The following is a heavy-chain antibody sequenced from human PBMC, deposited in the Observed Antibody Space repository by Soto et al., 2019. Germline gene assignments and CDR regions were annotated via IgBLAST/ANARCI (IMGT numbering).Heavy chain of an antibody. Sequence: QVQLPESGPGLVKPSETLSLTCTVSGGSIRTYYWSWIRQSAGKGLEWIGRIYISGSTNYNPSLRSRVTVSLDTSKSQFSLRLTSVTAADTAVYYCARDSGDYQGFDYWGQGTLVTVSS. D-gene: IGHD4-17*01. J-gene: IGHJ4*02. CDR2: IYISGST. CDR1: GGSIRTYY. V-gene: IGHV4-4*07. CDR3: ARDSGDYQGFDY.